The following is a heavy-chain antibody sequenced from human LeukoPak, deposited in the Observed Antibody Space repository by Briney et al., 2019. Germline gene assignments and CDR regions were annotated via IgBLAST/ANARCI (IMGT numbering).Heavy chain of an antibody. CDR3: ARIKWFRYCSGGSCYAEQDY. CDR1: GYSISSGYY. D-gene: IGHD2-15*01. Sequence: SETLSLTCTVSGYSISSGYYWGWIRQPPGQGLEWIGSIYHSGSTYYNPSLKSRVTISVDTSKNQFSLKLSSVTAADTAVYYCARIKWFRYCSGGSCYAEQDYWGQGTLVTVSS. V-gene: IGHV4-38-2*02. CDR2: IYHSGST. J-gene: IGHJ4*02.